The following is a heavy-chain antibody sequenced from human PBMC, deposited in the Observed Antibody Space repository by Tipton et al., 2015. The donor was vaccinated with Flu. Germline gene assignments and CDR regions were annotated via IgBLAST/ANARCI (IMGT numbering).Heavy chain of an antibody. Sequence: GSLRLSCAASGFTFSSYEMNWVRQAPGKGLEWVSYSSSSGNIIYYADSVKGRFTISRDNAKNSLYLQMNSLRAEDTAVYYCARGLHLFMVRGGTFDIWGQGTMVTVSS. V-gene: IGHV3-48*03. CDR1: GFTFSSYE. J-gene: IGHJ3*02. CDR3: ARGLHLFMVRGGTFDI. CDR2: SSSSGNII. D-gene: IGHD3-10*01.